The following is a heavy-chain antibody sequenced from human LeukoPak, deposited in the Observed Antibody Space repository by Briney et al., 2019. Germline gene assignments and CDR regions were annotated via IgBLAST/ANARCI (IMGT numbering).Heavy chain of an antibody. CDR3: ARDTDDYVWGSYCGFDY. CDR2: ISAYNGNT. J-gene: IGHJ4*02. CDR1: GYTFTRYG. D-gene: IGHD3-16*01. Sequence: ASVKVSCKASGYTFTRYGISWVRQAPGQGLEWMGWISAYNGNTNYAQKLQGRVTMTTDTSTSTAYMELRSLRSDDTAVYYCARDTDDYVWGSYCGFDYWGQATLVTVSS. V-gene: IGHV1-18*04.